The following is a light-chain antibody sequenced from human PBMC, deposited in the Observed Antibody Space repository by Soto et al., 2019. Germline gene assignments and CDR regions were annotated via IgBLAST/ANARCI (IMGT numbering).Light chain of an antibody. J-gene: IGKJ3*01. Sequence: EVVLTQSPGTLSLSPGERATLSCRASQSINNNLAWYQHKSGQAPRLLIYSASSRAAGVPDRFSGSGYRTDFTLTISRLEPEDFAVYYCQQYGTSRVTFGPGTKVDIK. V-gene: IGKV3-20*01. CDR3: QQYGTSRVT. CDR1: QSINNN. CDR2: SAS.